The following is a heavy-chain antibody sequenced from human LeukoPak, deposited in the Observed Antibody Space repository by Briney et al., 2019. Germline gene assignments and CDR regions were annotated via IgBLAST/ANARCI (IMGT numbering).Heavy chain of an antibody. CDR2: ISSSSSTI. Sequence: GGPLRLSCAASGFTFSSYSMNWVRQAPREGLEWVSYISSSSSTIYYADSVKGRFTISRDNAKNSLYLQMNSLRDEDTAVYYCASALTYYYDSSGYPVDYWGQGTLVTVSS. CDR1: GFTFSSYS. D-gene: IGHD3-22*01. CDR3: ASALTYYYDSSGYPVDY. J-gene: IGHJ4*02. V-gene: IGHV3-48*02.